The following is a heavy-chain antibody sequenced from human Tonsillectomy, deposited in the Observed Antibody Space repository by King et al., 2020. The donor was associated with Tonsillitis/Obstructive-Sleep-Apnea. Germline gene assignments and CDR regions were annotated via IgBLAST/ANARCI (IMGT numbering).Heavy chain of an antibody. CDR1: GGSISSYY. Sequence: VQLQESGPGLVKPSETLSLTCTVSGGSISSYYWSWIRPPPGKGLGWIGNIYYNGGTKYNPSLKSRVTISVDTSKNQFSLKLSSVTAADTAVYYCAGGGAVMNAFDVWGQGTMVTVSS. CDR3: AGGGAVMNAFDV. J-gene: IGHJ3*01. D-gene: IGHD2-8*01. CDR2: IYYNGGT. V-gene: IGHV4-59*01.